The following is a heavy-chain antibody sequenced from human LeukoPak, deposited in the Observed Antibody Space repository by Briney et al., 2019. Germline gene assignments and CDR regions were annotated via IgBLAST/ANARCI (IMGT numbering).Heavy chain of an antibody. CDR1: GFTFSTYA. D-gene: IGHD2-15*01. V-gene: IGHV3-23*01. CDR3: AKDRPDIVVVVAANRLSDFDY. Sequence: GGSLSLSCAASGFTFSTYAMTWVRQAPGKGLEWVSSISDNGYTTYYADSVRGRFTISRDNSKNTVYLQMIGLRAEDTAVYYCAKDRPDIVVVVAANRLSDFDYWGQGTLVTVSS. J-gene: IGHJ4*02. CDR2: ISDNGYTT.